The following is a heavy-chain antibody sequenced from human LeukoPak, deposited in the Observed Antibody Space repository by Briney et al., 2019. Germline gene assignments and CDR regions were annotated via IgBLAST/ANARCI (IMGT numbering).Heavy chain of an antibody. CDR3: ARVGVPYCSGGSCYYFDY. CDR2: ISSNGGST. Sequence: GGSLRLSCAASGFTFSSYAMHWVRQAPGKGLEYVSAISSNGGSTYYANSVKGRFTISRDNSKNTLYLQMNSLRAEDTAVYYCARVGVPYCSGGSCYYFDYWGQGTLVTVSS. V-gene: IGHV3-64*01. CDR1: GFTFSSYA. J-gene: IGHJ4*02. D-gene: IGHD2-15*01.